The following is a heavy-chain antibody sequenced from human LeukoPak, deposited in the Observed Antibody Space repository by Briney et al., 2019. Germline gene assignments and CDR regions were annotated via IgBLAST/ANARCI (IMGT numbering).Heavy chain of an antibody. CDR1: GGSISSGGYY. V-gene: IGHV4-31*03. CDR3: ARAGPSYYDILTGYPKLYFDL. D-gene: IGHD3-9*01. Sequence: SQTLSLTCTVSGGSISSGGYYWSWIRQHPGKGLEWIGYIYYSGSTYYNPSLESRVTISVDTSKNQFSLKLSSVTAADTAVYYCARAGPSYYDILTGYPKLYFDLWGRGTLVTVSS. CDR2: IYYSGST. J-gene: IGHJ2*01.